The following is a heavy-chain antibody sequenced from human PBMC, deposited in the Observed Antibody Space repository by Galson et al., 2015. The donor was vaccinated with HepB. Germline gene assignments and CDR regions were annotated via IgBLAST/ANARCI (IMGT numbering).Heavy chain of an antibody. CDR2: ISSSTTNT. D-gene: IGHD3-10*01. V-gene: IGHV3-21*01. CDR1: GFTFSTYS. Sequence: SLRLSCAASGFTFSTYSMNWVRQAPGEGLEWVSSISSSTTNTFYADSVQGRFTISRNNAENSLYLQMNSPRVEDTAVYYCARDYRPGFGSGTHYPNYFDSWGQGTLVTVSS. J-gene: IGHJ5*01. CDR3: ARDYRPGFGSGTHYPNYFDS.